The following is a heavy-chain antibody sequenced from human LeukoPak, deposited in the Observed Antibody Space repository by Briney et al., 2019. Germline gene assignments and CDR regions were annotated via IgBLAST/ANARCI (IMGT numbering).Heavy chain of an antibody. CDR1: GDAISSYY. V-gene: IGHV4-4*07. D-gene: IGHD3-22*01. J-gene: IGHJ6*03. Sequence: SETLSLTCTVSGDAISSYYWSWVRQPAGQGLEWIGRFYTSEATNYNPSLKSRVTMSVDTSKNQFSLRLRSVTAADSAVYYCTREALIEGFYYYMDVWGKGTTVTVSS. CDR2: FYTSEAT. CDR3: TREALIEGFYYYMDV.